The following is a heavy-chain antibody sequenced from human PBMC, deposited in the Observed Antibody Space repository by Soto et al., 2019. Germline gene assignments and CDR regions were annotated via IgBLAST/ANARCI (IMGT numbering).Heavy chain of an antibody. J-gene: IGHJ6*02. CDR2: IYYSGST. Sequence: QVQLQESGPGLVKPSETLSLTCTVSGGSISSYYWSWIRQPPGKGLEWIGYIYYSGSTNYNPSLKSRVTISIDTSKNQFTLKLSSVTAADTAVYYCAREVGPNSSSWGYGMDVWGQGTTVTVSS. D-gene: IGHD6-13*01. CDR3: AREVGPNSSSWGYGMDV. V-gene: IGHV4-59*01. CDR1: GGSISSYY.